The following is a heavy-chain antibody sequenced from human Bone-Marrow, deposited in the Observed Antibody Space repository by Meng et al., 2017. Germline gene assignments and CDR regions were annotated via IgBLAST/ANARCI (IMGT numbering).Heavy chain of an antibody. CDR3: ARAIATRPDVFDY. Sequence: QVQLKPWGEGLLKPSETLSLTCAVYGGSFSGYYWSWIRQPPGKGPEWIGYISYSGSTNYNPSLKSRVTISVDMSKNQFSLKLSSVTAADTAVYYCARAIATRPDVFDYWGQGTLVTVSS. D-gene: IGHD6-6*01. J-gene: IGHJ4*02. CDR2: ISYSGST. CDR1: GGSFSGYY. V-gene: IGHV4-34*11.